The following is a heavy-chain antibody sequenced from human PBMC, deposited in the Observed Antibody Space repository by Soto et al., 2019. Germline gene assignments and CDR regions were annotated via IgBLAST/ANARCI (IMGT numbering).Heavy chain of an antibody. J-gene: IGHJ4*02. CDR3: ARHSHYCSSTSCYHGFDY. Sequence: SETLSLTCAVYGGSFSGYYWSWIRQPPGKGLEWIGEINHSGSTNYNPSLKSRVTISVDTSKNQFSLKLSSVTAADTAVYYCARHSHYCSSTSCYHGFDYWGQGTLVTVSS. V-gene: IGHV4-34*01. CDR2: INHSGST. CDR1: GGSFSGYY. D-gene: IGHD2-2*01.